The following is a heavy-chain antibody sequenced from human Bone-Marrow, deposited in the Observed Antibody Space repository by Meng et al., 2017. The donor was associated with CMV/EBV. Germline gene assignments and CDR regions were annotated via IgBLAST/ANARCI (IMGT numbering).Heavy chain of an antibody. J-gene: IGHJ4*02. CDR2: INHSGST. Sequence: QWQLQQGGAGLLKPSETLSLTCAVYGGSFSGYYWSWIRQPPGKGLEWIGEINHSGSTNYNPSLKSRVTISVDTSKNQFSLKLSSVTAADTAVYYCARAQAVAGRFCVYWGQGTLVTVSS. D-gene: IGHD6-19*01. CDR1: GGSFSGYY. CDR3: ARAQAVAGRFCVY. V-gene: IGHV4-34*01.